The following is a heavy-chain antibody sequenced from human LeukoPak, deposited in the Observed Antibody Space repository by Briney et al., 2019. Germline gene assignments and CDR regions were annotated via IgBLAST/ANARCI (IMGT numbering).Heavy chain of an antibody. J-gene: IGHJ4*02. D-gene: IGHD2-21*02. Sequence: GGSLRLSCAASGFTFSSYAMSWVRQAPGKGLEWVSAISGSGGSTYYADSVKGRFTISRDNSKNTLYLQMNSLRAEDTAVYYCAKNFYCGGDCYSGALNYWGQGTLVTVSS. CDR1: GFTFSSYA. CDR2: ISGSGGST. V-gene: IGHV3-23*01. CDR3: AKNFYCGGDCYSGALNY.